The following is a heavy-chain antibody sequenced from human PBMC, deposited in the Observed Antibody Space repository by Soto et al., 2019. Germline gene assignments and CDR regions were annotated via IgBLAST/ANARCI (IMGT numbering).Heavy chain of an antibody. J-gene: IGHJ4*02. D-gene: IGHD3-10*01. CDR3: ARDLPHYGSGSYPFDY. CDR1: GYTFTSCY. Sequence: ASVKVSCKASGYTFTSCYMHWVRQAPGQGLEWMGIINPSGGSTSYAQKFQGRVTMTRDTSTSTVYMELSSLRSEDTAVYYCARDLPHYGSGSYPFDYWGQGTLVTVSS. V-gene: IGHV1-46*01. CDR2: INPSGGST.